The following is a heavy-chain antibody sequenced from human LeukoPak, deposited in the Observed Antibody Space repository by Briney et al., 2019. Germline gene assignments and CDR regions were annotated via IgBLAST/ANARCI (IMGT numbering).Heavy chain of an antibody. Sequence: SETLSLTCIVSGYSISSGYYWGWIRQPPGKGLEWIGSIYHSGSTYYNPSLKRRVTISVDTSKNQFSLKLSSVTAADTAVYYCARDFGFWSGYSSFDYWGQGTLVTVSS. D-gene: IGHD3-3*01. CDR3: ARDFGFWSGYSSFDY. CDR2: IYHSGST. CDR1: GYSISSGYY. V-gene: IGHV4-38-2*02. J-gene: IGHJ4*02.